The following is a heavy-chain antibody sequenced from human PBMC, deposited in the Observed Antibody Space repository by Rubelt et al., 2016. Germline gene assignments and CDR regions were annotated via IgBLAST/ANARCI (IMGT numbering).Heavy chain of an antibody. CDR1: GYSFTSYA. Sequence: QVQLVQSGAEVKKPGASVKVSCRASGYSFTSYAMHWVRQAPGQRLEWMGWINAGDGNTKYSQNFQGRVTITRDTSASTGYMELSGRESEGTAVYYCDREYSSTWYDGMDGWGQGSTVTVSS. CDR3: DREYSSTWYDGMDG. V-gene: IGHV1-3*01. D-gene: IGHD6-13*01. J-gene: IGHJ6*02. CDR2: INAGDGNT.